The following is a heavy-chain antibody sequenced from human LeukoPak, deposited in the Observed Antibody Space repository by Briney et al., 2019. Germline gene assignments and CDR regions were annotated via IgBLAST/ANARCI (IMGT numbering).Heavy chain of an antibody. CDR3: AKDRAAAGHDAFDI. V-gene: IGHV3-9*03. CDR1: GFTFSSYW. D-gene: IGHD6-13*01. Sequence: GGSLRLSCAASGFTFSSYWMHWVRQAPGKGLEWVSGISWNSGSIGYADSVKGRFTISRDNAKNSLYLQMNSLRAEDMALYYCAKDRAAAGHDAFDIWGQGTMVTVSS. J-gene: IGHJ3*02. CDR2: ISWNSGSI.